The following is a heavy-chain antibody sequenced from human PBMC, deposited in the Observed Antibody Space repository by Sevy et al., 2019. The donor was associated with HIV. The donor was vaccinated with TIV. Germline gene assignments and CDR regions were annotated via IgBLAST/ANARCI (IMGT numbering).Heavy chain of an antibody. CDR3: ARMGDYCDTSGYYPLKY. V-gene: IGHV1-2*02. CDR2: INPKTGGT. CDR1: GYTFTGYY. J-gene: IGHJ4*02. Sequence: ASVNVSCKASGYTFTGYYVHWLRQAPGQGLEWMGWINPKTGGTYFAKKFQDRVTMTTGTSITTAYLELSGLRFDDTAVYYCARMGDYCDTSGYYPLKYWGQGTLVTVSS. D-gene: IGHD3-22*01.